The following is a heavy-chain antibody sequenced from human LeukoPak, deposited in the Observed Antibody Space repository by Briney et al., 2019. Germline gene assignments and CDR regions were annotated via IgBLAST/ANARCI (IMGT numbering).Heavy chain of an antibody. CDR3: VKGGVAPDY. J-gene: IGHJ4*02. V-gene: IGHV3-64D*06. CDR1: GFTFSTYT. CDR2: ISSNGGTT. Sequence: GRSLRLSCAASGFTFSTYTMHWVRQAPGKGLEYVSAISSNGGTTYYADSVKGRFTISRDNSKNTLYLQMSSLRAEDTAVYYCVKGGVAPDYWGQGTLVTVSS. D-gene: IGHD6-13*01.